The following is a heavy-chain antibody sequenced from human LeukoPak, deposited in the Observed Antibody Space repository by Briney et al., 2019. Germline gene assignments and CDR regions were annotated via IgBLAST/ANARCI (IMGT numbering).Heavy chain of an antibody. J-gene: IGHJ4*02. CDR1: GFTFSHYA. Sequence: GGSLRLSCAVSGFTFSHYAMSWVRQAPGTGLEWVGSLTDSGDATYYADSVKGRLTISRDNSNSTLYLHISGLRDEDTAVYYCARGVTVTTDFWGQGTLVTVSS. V-gene: IGHV3-23*01. D-gene: IGHD4-17*01. CDR2: LTDSGDAT. CDR3: ARGVTVTTDF.